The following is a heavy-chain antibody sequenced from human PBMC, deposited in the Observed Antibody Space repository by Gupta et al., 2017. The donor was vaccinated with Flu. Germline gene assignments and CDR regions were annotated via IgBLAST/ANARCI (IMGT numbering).Heavy chain of an antibody. CDR3: ARSWAADGYFDY. CDR1: GLTFSTYS. D-gene: IGHD6-13*01. J-gene: IGHJ4*02. Sequence: EVQLVESGGGLVKPGGSLRLYCAASGLTFSTYSINWVRQAPGKGLEWVSSISSSSSYIYYADSVKGRFTISRDNAKNSLYLQMNSLTAEDTAVYYCARSWAADGYFDYWGQGTLVTVSS. CDR2: ISSSSSYI. V-gene: IGHV3-21*01.